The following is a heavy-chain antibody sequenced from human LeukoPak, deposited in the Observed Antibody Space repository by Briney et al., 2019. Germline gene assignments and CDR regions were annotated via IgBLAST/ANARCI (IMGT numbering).Heavy chain of an antibody. CDR3: ARHLRLEHFDY. CDR2: IYYSGST. CDR1: GGSISSSSYY. D-gene: IGHD1-1*01. V-gene: IGHV4-39*01. J-gene: IGHJ4*02. Sequence: SETLSLTCTVSGGSISSSSYYWGWIRQPPGKGLEWIGSIYYSGSTYYNPSLKSRVTISVDTSKNQFSLKLSSVTAADTAVYHCARHLRLEHFDYWGQGTLVTVSS.